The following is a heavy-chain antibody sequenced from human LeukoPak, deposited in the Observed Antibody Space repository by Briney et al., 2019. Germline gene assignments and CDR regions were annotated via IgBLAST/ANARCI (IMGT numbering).Heavy chain of an antibody. CDR1: GFTFSSYA. Sequence: GGSLRLSCAASGFTFSSYAMNWVRQAPGKGLEWVANIKPDGTTKFYVDSVKGRFTISRDNALNSLYLQMNSLRAEDTAIYYCARSIPYGTTWYGRSDYWGQGTLVTVSS. J-gene: IGHJ4*02. CDR3: ARSIPYGTTWYGRSDY. D-gene: IGHD6-13*01. CDR2: IKPDGTTK. V-gene: IGHV3-7*03.